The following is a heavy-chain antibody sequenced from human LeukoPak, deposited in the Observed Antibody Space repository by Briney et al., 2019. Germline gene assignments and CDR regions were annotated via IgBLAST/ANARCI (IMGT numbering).Heavy chain of an antibody. D-gene: IGHD2-2*01. CDR2: ISGSGGST. V-gene: IGHV3-23*01. CDR1: GFTISSYA. CDR3: AKLGEYQLPDY. Sequence: GGSLRFSCAASGFTISSYAMKWVRQDPGKGLEWVSAISGSGGSTYYADSVKGRFTISRDNSKNTLYLQMNSLRAEDTAVYYCAKLGEYQLPDYWGQGTLVTVSS. J-gene: IGHJ4*02.